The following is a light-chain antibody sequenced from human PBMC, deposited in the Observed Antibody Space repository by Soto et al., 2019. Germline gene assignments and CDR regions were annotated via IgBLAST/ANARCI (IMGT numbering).Light chain of an antibody. CDR3: QQYHSSPRT. CDR1: QSVGGSS. Sequence: ETVLTQSPGTLSLSPGERATRSCRASQSVGGSSLAWYQQRPGQAPRLLIYHTSNRATGIPDRFSGSGSGTDFTLTISRLEPEDFAVYYCQQYHSSPRTFGQETKVDIK. V-gene: IGKV3-20*01. CDR2: HTS. J-gene: IGKJ1*01.